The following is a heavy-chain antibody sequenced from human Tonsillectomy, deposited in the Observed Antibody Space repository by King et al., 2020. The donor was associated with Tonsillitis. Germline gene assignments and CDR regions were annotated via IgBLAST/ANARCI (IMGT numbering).Heavy chain of an antibody. CDR2: VYTSGST. CDR1: GGSISGYY. V-gene: IGHV4-4*07. Sequence: VQLQESGPGLVKPSETLSLICTVSGGSISGYYWSWIRQPAGKGLEWIGRVYTSGSTDYNPSLKSRVTVSVDTSKNQFSLHLNSVTAADTAIYYCARLPQRLSRVDSWGQGILVTVSS. J-gene: IGHJ4*02. D-gene: IGHD2-21*02. CDR3: ARLPQRLSRVDS.